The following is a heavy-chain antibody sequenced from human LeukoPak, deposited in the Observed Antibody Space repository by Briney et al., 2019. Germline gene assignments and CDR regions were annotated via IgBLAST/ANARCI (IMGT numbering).Heavy chain of an antibody. CDR3: ARGGHHYHSSGYYGGTNFDY. V-gene: IGHV3-74*01. CDR2: ISSDESST. J-gene: IGHJ4*02. CDR1: GFTFSSYW. Sequence: GGSLRLSCAASGFTFSSYWMRWVRQDPGKGLVWVSRISSDESSTSYADSVKGRFTISRDNAKNALYLQMNSLRAEDTALYYCARGGHHYHSSGYYGGTNFDYWGQGTLVTVSS. D-gene: IGHD3-22*01.